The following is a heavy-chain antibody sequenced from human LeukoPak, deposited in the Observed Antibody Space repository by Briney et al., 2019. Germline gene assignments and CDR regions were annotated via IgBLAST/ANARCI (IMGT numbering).Heavy chain of an antibody. V-gene: IGHV3-23*01. CDR3: AKATARDGYNSDAFDI. CDR2: ISGSGGST. D-gene: IGHD5-24*01. CDR1: GFTFSSYG. Sequence: PGGSLRLSCAASGFTFSSYGMSWVRQAPGKGLEWVSAISGSGGSTYYADSVKGRFTISRDNSKNTLYLQMNSLRAEDTAVYYCAKATARDGYNSDAFDIWGQGTMVTVSS. J-gene: IGHJ3*02.